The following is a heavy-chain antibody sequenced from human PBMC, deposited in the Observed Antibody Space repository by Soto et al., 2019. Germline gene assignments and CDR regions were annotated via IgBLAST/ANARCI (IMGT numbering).Heavy chain of an antibody. J-gene: IGHJ6*02. V-gene: IGHV4-4*02. CDR3: ASAGRGYSSDGSCCSGLHGMDV. CDR1: GGSISSSNW. D-gene: IGHD2-15*01. Sequence: QVQLQESGPGLVKPSGTLSITCAVSGGSISSSNWWSWVRQPPGEGLEWIGEIYHRGSTNYNPSLKSRVTISVDKSKNQFSLKLSSVTAADTAVYYCASAGRGYSSDGSCCSGLHGMDVWGQRPIVTVS. CDR2: IYHRGST.